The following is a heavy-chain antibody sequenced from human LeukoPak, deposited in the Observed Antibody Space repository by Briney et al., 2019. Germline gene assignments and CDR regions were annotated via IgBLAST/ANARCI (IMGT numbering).Heavy chain of an antibody. Sequence: PSETLSLTCTVSGGSISSYYWSWIRQPPGKGLEWIGYIYYSGSTNYNPSLKSRVTISVDTSKNQFSLKLSSVTAADTAVYYCARGGVRGYSSYWGQGTLVTVSS. V-gene: IGHV4-59*12. CDR3: ARGGVRGYSSY. CDR2: IYYSGST. CDR1: GGSISSYY. D-gene: IGHD5-18*01. J-gene: IGHJ4*02.